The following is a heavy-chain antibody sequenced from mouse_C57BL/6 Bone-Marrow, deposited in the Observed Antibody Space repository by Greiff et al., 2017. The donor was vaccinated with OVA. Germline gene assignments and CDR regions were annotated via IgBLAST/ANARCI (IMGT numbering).Heavy chain of an antibody. J-gene: IGHJ2*01. V-gene: IGHV1-15*01. CDR1: GYTFTDYE. Sequence: VQLQQSGAELVRPGASVTLSCKASGYTFTDYEMHWVKQTPVHGLEWIGAIDPETGGTAYNQKFKGQAILTADKSSSTAYMELRSLTAEDSAVYYCTRLIDYWGQGTTLTVSS. CDR2: IDPETGGT. CDR3: TRLIDY.